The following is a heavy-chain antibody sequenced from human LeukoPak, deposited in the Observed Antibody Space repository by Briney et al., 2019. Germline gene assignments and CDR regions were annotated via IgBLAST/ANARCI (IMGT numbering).Heavy chain of an antibody. Sequence: GGSLRLSCAASGFTFNTHAMSWVRQVPGKGLEWVSGINGNGASTYYSDSVKGRFTISRDNSKNTLYLQMSSLRAEDTAVYYCAKDQGYYYLDYWGQGTLVTV. D-gene: IGHD2-15*01. J-gene: IGHJ4*02. CDR3: AKDQGYYYLDY. CDR2: INGNGAST. V-gene: IGHV3-23*01. CDR1: GFTFNTHA.